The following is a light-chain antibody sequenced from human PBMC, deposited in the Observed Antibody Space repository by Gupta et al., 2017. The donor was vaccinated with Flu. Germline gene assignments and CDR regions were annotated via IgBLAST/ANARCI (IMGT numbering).Light chain of an antibody. J-gene: IGKJ5*01. CDR1: QDIGNH. CDR3: QQYHNIPPVT. V-gene: IGKV1-33*01. CDR2: DES. Sequence: IQMTQSPSSLSASIGDRVTITCQASQDIGNHLNWYQQKPGKAPKILIYDESNLETGVPSRFSGSGSGTDFTFTISSLQHDDIATYYCQQYHNIPPVTFGQGTRLEI.